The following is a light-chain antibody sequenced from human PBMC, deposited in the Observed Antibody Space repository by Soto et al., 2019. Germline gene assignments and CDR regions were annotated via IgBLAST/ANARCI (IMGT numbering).Light chain of an antibody. CDR3: TSYTSSNTYV. J-gene: IGLJ1*01. V-gene: IGLV2-18*02. CDR2: EVN. CDR1: SSDVGSYNR. Sequence: QSALTQPPSVSGSPGQSVTISCTGTSSDVGSYNRVSWYQQPPGTAPKLMIYEVNNRPSGVPDRFSGSKSGNTASLTITGLQAEDEADYYCTSYTSSNTYVFGTGPKVTVL.